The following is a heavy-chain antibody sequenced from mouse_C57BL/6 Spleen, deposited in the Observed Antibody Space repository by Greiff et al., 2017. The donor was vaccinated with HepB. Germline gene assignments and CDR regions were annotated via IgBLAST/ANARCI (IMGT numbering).Heavy chain of an antibody. CDR2: INPNNGGT. CDR1: GYTFTDYY. V-gene: IGHV1-26*01. CDR3: ARFEDSWFAY. Sequence: EVQLQQSGPELVKPGASVKISCKASGYTFTDYYMNWVKQSHGKSLEWIGDINPNNGGTSYNQKFKGKATLTVDKSSSTAYMELRSLTSEDSAVYYCARFEDSWFAYWGQGTLVTVSA. J-gene: IGHJ3*01.